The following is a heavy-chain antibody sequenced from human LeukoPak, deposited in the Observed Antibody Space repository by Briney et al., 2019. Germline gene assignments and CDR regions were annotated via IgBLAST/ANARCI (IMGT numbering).Heavy chain of an antibody. V-gene: IGHV1-2*06. Sequence: ASVKVSCKASGYTFTGYYMHWVRQAPGQGLEWMGRINPNSGGTNYAQKFQGRVTMTRDTSISTAYMELSRLRSDDTAVYYCASVLTPFIAAAGTGDYWGQGTLVTVSS. J-gene: IGHJ4*02. CDR2: INPNSGGT. CDR3: ASVLTPFIAAAGTGDY. CDR1: GYTFTGYY. D-gene: IGHD6-13*01.